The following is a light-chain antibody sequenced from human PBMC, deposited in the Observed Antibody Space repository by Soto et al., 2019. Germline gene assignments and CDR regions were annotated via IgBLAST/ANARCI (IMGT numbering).Light chain of an antibody. CDR1: DVGSYGV. CDR2: DGT. CDR3: SSDAGNYNYV. J-gene: IGLJ1*01. V-gene: IGLV2-23*01. Sequence: QSVLTQPASVSGSPGQTITISCSDVGSYGVVSWYQQHPGKVPKLMIFDGTQRPSAVSDRFAGSKSANTASLTISGLQAEDEADYYCSSDAGNYNYVFGTGTKVTVL.